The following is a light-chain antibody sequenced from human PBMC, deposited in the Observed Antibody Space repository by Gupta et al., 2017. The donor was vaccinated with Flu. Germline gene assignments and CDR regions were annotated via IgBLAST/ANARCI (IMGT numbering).Light chain of an antibody. V-gene: IGLV1-51*01. J-gene: IGLJ2*01. CDR2: DDD. CDR1: IGHNY. Sequence: IGHNYVSWYRQFPGTAPKVVIYDDDKRPSEIPDRFSASKSGASATLAIAGLQTEDEAIYYCATWDNSLNALFGGGTKLTVL. CDR3: ATWDNSLNAL.